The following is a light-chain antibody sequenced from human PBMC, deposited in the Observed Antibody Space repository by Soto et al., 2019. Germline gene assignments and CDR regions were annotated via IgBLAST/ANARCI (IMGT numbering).Light chain of an antibody. CDR1: SGHSSYA. CDR3: QTWDPGAMVV. CDR2: LSSDGSH. J-gene: IGLJ2*01. V-gene: IGLV4-69*01. Sequence: QPVLTQSPSASASLGASVKLTCTLSSGHSSYAIAWHQQQPEKGPRYLMKLSSDGSHSKGDGIPDRFSGSSSGAERYLTISRLQSEYEADYYCQTWDPGAMVVFGGGTKVTVL.